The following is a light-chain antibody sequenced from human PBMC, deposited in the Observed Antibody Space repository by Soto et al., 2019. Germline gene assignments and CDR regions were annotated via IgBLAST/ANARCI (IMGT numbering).Light chain of an antibody. CDR3: HRYNSYSPT. CDR1: QSVSSW. CDR2: DAS. J-gene: IGKJ2*01. V-gene: IGKV1-5*01. Sequence: DIQMTQSPSTLSASVGDRVTITCRASQSVSSWLAWYQQRPGKAPKLLIYDASSLESGVPSRFSGSGSGTEFTLSISSLQPDDFATYYCHRYNSYSPTFGQWTKLESK.